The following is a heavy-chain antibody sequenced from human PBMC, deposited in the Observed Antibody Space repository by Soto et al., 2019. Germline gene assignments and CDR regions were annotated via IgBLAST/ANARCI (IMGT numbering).Heavy chain of an antibody. CDR1: GGSFSVYY. D-gene: IGHD3-22*01. V-gene: IGHV4-34*01. Sequence: PSETLSLTCAVYGGSFSVYYWSWIRQPPGKGLEWIGEINHSGSTNYNPSLKSRVTISVDTSKNQFSLKLSSVTAADTAVYYCARGPSRWLHNWFDPWGQGTLVTVSS. J-gene: IGHJ5*02. CDR2: INHSGST. CDR3: ARGPSRWLHNWFDP.